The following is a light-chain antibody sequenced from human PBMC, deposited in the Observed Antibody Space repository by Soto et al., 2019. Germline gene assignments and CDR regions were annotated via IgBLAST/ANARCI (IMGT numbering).Light chain of an antibody. CDR1: RSNIGSNS. CDR2: IND. J-gene: IGLJ1*01. Sequence: QSVRTQPPSVSGTPGQRVSISCSVSRSNIGSNSVNWYQQLPGTAPKLLIYINDQRPSGVPDRFSGSTSGTSVSLAISGLQSEDEADYYCASWDDRLKGYVFGTGTKVTVL. V-gene: IGLV1-44*01. CDR3: ASWDDRLKGYV.